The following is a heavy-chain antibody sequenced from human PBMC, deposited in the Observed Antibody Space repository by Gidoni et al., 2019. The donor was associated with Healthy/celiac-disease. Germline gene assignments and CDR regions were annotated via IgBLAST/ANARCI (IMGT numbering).Heavy chain of an antibody. CDR2: IYYSGST. CDR1: GGSISSYY. D-gene: IGHD3-10*01. CDR3: AREATAPGTVYFDL. J-gene: IGHJ2*01. Sequence: GPGLVKPSETLSLTCTVSGGSISSYYWSWIRQPPGKGLEWIAYIYYSGSTNYNPSLKSRVTISVDTSKNQFSLKLSSVTAADTAVYYCAREATAPGTVYFDLWGRGTLVTVSS. V-gene: IGHV4-59*01.